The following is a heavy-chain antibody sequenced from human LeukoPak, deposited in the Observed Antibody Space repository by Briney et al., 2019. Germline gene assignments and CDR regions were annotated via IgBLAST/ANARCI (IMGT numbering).Heavy chain of an antibody. CDR3: ARGGYYYDSSGYLF. V-gene: IGHV1-2*02. D-gene: IGHD3-22*01. Sequence: ASVKVSCKASEYTFTGYYMHWVRQAPGQGLEWMGWINPNSGGTNYAQKFQGRVTMTRDTSISTAYMELSRLRSDDTAVYYCARGGYYYDSSGYLFWGQGTLVTVSS. J-gene: IGHJ4*02. CDR1: EYTFTGYY. CDR2: INPNSGGT.